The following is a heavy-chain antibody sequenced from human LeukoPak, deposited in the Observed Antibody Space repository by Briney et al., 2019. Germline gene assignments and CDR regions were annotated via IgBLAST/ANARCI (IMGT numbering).Heavy chain of an antibody. CDR1: GFTFSSYA. D-gene: IGHD3-3*01. J-gene: IGHJ4*02. V-gene: IGHV3-23*01. Sequence: GGSLRLSCAASGFTFSSYAMSWVRQAPGKGLEWVSAISGSGGSTYYADSVKGRFTISRDNSKNTLYLQMNSPRVDDSALYYCATGGGFLALRNWGQGTLVTVSS. CDR3: ATGGGFLALRN. CDR2: ISGSGGST.